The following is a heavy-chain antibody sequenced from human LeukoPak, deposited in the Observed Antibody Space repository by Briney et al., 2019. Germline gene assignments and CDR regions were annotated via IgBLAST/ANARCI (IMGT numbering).Heavy chain of an antibody. D-gene: IGHD6-13*01. CDR2: ISGSGGST. CDR3: AKDRGALIAAAGILDY. CDR1: GFTFSSYA. V-gene: IGHV3-23*01. J-gene: IGHJ4*02. Sequence: GGSLRLSCAASGFTFSSYAMSWVRQAPGEGLEWVSIISGSGGSTDYADSVKGRFTISRDNSKNTVYLQMNSLRAEDTAVYYCAKDRGALIAAAGILDYWGQGTLVTVSS.